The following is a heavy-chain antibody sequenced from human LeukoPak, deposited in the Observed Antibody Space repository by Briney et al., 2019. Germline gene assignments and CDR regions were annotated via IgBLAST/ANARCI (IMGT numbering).Heavy chain of an antibody. V-gene: IGHV3-23*01. Sequence: QSGGSLRLSCAASGFTFSSYAMSWVRQAPGKGLEWVSAISGSGGSTYYADSVKGRFTISRDNSKNTLYLQMNSLRAEDTAVYYCAKDLAPITRIAQGYFQHWGQGTLVTVSS. J-gene: IGHJ1*01. CDR1: GFTFSSYA. CDR2: ISGSGGST. D-gene: IGHD3-22*01. CDR3: AKDLAPITRIAQGYFQH.